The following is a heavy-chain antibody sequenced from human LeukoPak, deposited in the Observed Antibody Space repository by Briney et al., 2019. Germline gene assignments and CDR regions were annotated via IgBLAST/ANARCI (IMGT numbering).Heavy chain of an antibody. Sequence: ASVKVSCKASGYTFTNYDINWVRQATGQGLGWMGWMNPKTGNTGYAQNFQGRVTMTRDTSESTAHMELSSLRYEDTAMCYCARGPALHKNWVGGRWFDPWGQGTLVTVSS. CDR2: MNPKTGNT. CDR1: GYTFTNYD. J-gene: IGHJ5*02. D-gene: IGHD3-16*01. CDR3: ARGPALHKNWVGGRWFDP. V-gene: IGHV1-8*01.